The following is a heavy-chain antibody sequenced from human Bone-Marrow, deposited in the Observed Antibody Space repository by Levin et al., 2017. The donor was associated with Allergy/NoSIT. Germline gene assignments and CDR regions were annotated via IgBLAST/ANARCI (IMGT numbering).Heavy chain of an antibody. Sequence: PGGSLRLSCAASGFTFSSYGIHWVRQAPGKGLEWVAVTWYDGSDKYYADSVKGRFTISRDNSKNTLYLQMDSLRVEDTAVYYCARNGGKGYWYFDLWGRGTLVTVSS. CDR1: GFTFSSYG. D-gene: IGHD2-8*01. V-gene: IGHV3-33*01. CDR2: TWYDGSDK. CDR3: ARNGGKGYWYFDL. J-gene: IGHJ2*01.